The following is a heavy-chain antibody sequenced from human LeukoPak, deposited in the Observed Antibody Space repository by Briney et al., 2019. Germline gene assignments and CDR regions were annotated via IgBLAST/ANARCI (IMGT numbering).Heavy chain of an antibody. Sequence: GGSLRLSCAASGFTFSSYGMHWVRQAPGKGLEWVAFIRYDGSNKYYADSVKGRFTISRDNAKSSLYLQMNSLRAEDTAVYYCTRDTWLTTVTSWGNSFDIWGRGTMVTVSS. D-gene: IGHD4-17*01. J-gene: IGHJ3*02. V-gene: IGHV3-30*02. CDR1: GFTFSSYG. CDR2: IRYDGSNK. CDR3: TRDTWLTTVTSWGNSFDI.